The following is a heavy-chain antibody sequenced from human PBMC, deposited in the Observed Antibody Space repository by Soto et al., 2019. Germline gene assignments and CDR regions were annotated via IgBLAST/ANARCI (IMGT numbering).Heavy chain of an antibody. CDR1: GDSVSSSSAA. D-gene: IGHD6-19*01. V-gene: IGHV6-1*01. J-gene: IGHJ6*02. CDR3: AREEEDSSGWKHYYGMDV. CDR2: TYYRSKWYN. Sequence: PSQTLSLTCAISGDSVSSSSAAWNWIRQSPSRGLEWLGRTYYRSKWYNDYAVSVKSRITINPDTSKNQFSLQLNSVTPEDTAVYYCAREEEDSSGWKHYYGMDVWGQGTTVTVSS.